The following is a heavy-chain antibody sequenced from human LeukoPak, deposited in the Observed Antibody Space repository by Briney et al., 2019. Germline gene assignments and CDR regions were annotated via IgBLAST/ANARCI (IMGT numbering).Heavy chain of an antibody. D-gene: IGHD4/OR15-4a*01. CDR3: ARLSPRCCDY. V-gene: IGHV4-34*01. Sequence: SETLSLTCAVYGGSFSGYYWSWIRQPPGKGLEWIGEINHSGSTNYNPSLKSRVTISVDTSKNQFSLKLSSVTAADTAVYYCARLSPRCCDYWGQGTLVTVSS. CDR2: INHSGST. J-gene: IGHJ4*02. CDR1: GGSFSGYY.